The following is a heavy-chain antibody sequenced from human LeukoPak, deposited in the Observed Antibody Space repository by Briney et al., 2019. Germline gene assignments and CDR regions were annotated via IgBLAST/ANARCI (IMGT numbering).Heavy chain of an antibody. D-gene: IGHD4-23*01. CDR2: INHSGST. CDR1: GGSISSYY. J-gene: IGHJ6*03. Sequence: PSETLSLTCTVSGGSISSYYWSWIRQPPGKGLEWIGEINHSGSTNYNPSLKSRVTISVDTSKNQFSLKLSSVTAADTAVYYCARTRWNYYYYMDVWGKGTTVTVSS. V-gene: IGHV4-34*01. CDR3: ARTRWNYYYYMDV.